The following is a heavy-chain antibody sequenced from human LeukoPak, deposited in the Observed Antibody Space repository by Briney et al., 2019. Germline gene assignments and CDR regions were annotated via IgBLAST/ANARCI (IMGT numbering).Heavy chain of an antibody. J-gene: IGHJ4*02. CDR1: GFTLSNYG. D-gene: IGHD6-13*01. V-gene: IGHV3-23*01. Sequence: GGTLSLSCAASGFTLSNYGLSWVRQAPGRGLEWVSVISGGGDNTYYADSVKGRFTISRDNFKNTLYLQMNSLRAEDTAVYYCANGAAAGTPTMGDYWGQGTLVTVSS. CDR3: ANGAAAGTPTMGDY. CDR2: ISGGGDNT.